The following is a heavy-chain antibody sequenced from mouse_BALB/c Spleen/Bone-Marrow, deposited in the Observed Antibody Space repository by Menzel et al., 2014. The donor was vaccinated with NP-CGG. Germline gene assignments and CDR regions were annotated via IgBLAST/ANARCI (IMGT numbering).Heavy chain of an antibody. CDR3: ARELYYFDY. J-gene: IGHJ2*01. V-gene: IGHV3-5*02. Sequence: EVKVVESGPGLVKPSQTVSLTCTVTGISITTGNYRWSWIRQFPGNKLEWIGYIYYSGTITYNPSLTSRTTITGDTSKNQFFLEMNSLTAEDTATYYCARELYYFDYWGQGTTLTVAS. CDR1: GISITTGNYR. CDR2: IYYSGTI.